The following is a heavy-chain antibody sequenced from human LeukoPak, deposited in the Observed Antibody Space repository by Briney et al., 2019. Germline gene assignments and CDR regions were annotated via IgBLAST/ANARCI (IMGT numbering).Heavy chain of an antibody. CDR1: GFTVNNNY. J-gene: IGHJ4*02. Sequence: GGSLRLSCVASGFTVNNNYMNWVRQGPGKGLERVSVISSGGSTYYADSVTGRFTISRDNSKNTLYLQMNSLRVEDTAAYYCGRDLIGTAASWDCWGQGTLVTVSS. V-gene: IGHV3-53*01. CDR3: GRDLIGTAASWDC. CDR2: ISSGGST. D-gene: IGHD6-25*01.